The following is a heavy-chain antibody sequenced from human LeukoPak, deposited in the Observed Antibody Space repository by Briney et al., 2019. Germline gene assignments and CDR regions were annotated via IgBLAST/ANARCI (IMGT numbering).Heavy chain of an antibody. D-gene: IGHD3-10*01. CDR2: IYYSGST. J-gene: IGHJ4*02. Sequence: SETLSLTCTVSGGSISSYYWSWIRQPPGKGLEWIGYIYYSGSTNYNPSLKSRVTISVDTSKNQFSLKLSSVTAADTAVYYCARLYKQDYFDYWGQGTLVTVSS. V-gene: IGHV4-59*08. CDR1: GGSISSYY. CDR3: ARLYKQDYFDY.